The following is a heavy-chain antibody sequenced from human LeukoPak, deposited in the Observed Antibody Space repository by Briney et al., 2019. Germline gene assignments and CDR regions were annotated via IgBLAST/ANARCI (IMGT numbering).Heavy chain of an antibody. D-gene: IGHD2-15*01. CDR2: IYWDDDK. CDR1: GFSLRTSGLG. J-gene: IGHJ4*02. Sequence: SGPTLVKPTQPLTLTCTSSGFSLRTSGLGVGWIRQPPGKALEWLALIYWDDDKRYRPSVKTRLTITKDTSKNQVVLTMTNMDPVDTATYYCAHVVVATTLFDYWGQGTLVTVSS. CDR3: AHVVVATTLFDY. V-gene: IGHV2-5*02.